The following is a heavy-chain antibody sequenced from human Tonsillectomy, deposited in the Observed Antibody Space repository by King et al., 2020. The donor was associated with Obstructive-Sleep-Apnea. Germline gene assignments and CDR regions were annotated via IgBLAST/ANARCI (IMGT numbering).Heavy chain of an antibody. CDR3: ARGGDIVATSGDY. CDR2: IKQDGSEK. CDR1: GFTFSSYW. Sequence: VQLVESGGGLVQPGGSLRLSCAASGFTFSSYWMSWVRQAPGKGLEWVANIKQDGSEKYYVDSVKGRFTISRDNAKNSLYLQMNSLRAEDTAVYYCARGGDIVATSGDYWGQGTLVTVSS. V-gene: IGHV3-7*01. D-gene: IGHD5-12*01. J-gene: IGHJ4*02.